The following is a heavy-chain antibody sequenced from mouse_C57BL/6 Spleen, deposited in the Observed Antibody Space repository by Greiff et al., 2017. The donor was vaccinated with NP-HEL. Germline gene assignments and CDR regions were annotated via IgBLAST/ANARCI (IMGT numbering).Heavy chain of an antibody. D-gene: IGHD1-1*02. CDR2: ISDGGSYT. J-gene: IGHJ3*01. V-gene: IGHV5-4*01. Sequence: DVQLVESGGGLVKPGGSLKLSCAASGFTFSSYAMSWVRQTPEKRLEWVATISDGGSYTYYPDNVKGRFTISRDNAKNNLYLQMSHLKSEDTAVYYCARCDGGAWFAYWGQGTLVTVSA. CDR3: ARCDGGAWFAY. CDR1: GFTFSSYA.